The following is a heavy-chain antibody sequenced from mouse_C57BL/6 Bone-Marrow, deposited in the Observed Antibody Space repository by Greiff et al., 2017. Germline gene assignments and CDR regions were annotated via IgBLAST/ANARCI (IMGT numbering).Heavy chain of an antibody. CDR2: IWSGGST. CDR1: GFSLPSSG. Sequence: QVQLTESGPGLVQPSQSLSIPCTVSGFSLPSSGVPWVRQSPGKGLEWLGVIWSGGSTDYNAAFISRLSISKDNSKSQVFFKMNSLQADDTAIYYCASPRWLLVDYWGQGTTLTVSS. CDR3: ASPRWLLVDY. D-gene: IGHD2-3*01. J-gene: IGHJ2*01. V-gene: IGHV2-2*01.